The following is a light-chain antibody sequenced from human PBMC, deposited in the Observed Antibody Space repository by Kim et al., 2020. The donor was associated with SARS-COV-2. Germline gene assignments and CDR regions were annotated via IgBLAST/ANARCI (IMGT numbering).Light chain of an antibody. CDR3: QQRGSWPPALT. Sequence: PAESATLSCRAVNNVGISLAWYQQTPGQAPRLLNYDAAMRAAGIPDRFSGSGSGTDFTLAIGRLAPEDFAIYYCQQRGSWPPALTFGGGTKVDIK. J-gene: IGKJ4*01. CDR1: NNVGIS. CDR2: DAA. V-gene: IGKV3D-20*02.